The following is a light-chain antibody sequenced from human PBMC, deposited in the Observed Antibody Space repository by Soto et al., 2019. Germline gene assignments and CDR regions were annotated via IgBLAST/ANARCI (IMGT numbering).Light chain of an antibody. V-gene: IGLV1-40*01. CDR2: GNT. Sequence: QSVLTQPPSVSGAPGQRVTISCTGSSSNIGAGYDVHWYQQLPGTAPKLLIYGNTNRPSGVPDRFSGSKSGTSASLAITGLQADDEADYYCQSSDSSLSASVVFGGGTKLTVL. CDR1: SSNIGAGYD. CDR3: QSSDSSLSASVV. J-gene: IGLJ2*01.